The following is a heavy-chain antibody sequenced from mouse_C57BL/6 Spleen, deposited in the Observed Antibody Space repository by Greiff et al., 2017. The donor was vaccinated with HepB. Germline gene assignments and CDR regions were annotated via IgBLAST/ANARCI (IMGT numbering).Heavy chain of an antibody. V-gene: IGHV1-15*01. CDR2: IDPETGGT. CDR3: TRRKFSHGAMDY. Sequence: QVQLQQSGAELVRPGASVTLSCKASGYTFTDYEMHWVKQTPVHGLEWIGAIDPETGGTAYNQKFKGKAILTADKSSSTAYMELRSLTSEDSAVYYCTRRKFSHGAMDYWGQGTSVTVSS. J-gene: IGHJ4*01. CDR1: GYTFTDYE.